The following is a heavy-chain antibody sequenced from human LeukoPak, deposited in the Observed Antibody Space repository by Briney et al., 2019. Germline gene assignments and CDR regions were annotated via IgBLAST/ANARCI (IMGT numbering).Heavy chain of an antibody. CDR3: AREYNWNNDY. V-gene: IGHV3-21*01. D-gene: IGHD1/OR15-1a*01. CDR1: GITLSNYG. Sequence: GGSLRLSCAVSGITLSNYGMNWVRQAPGKGLEWVSSISSSSSYIYYADSVKGRFTISRDNAKNSLYLQMNSLRAEDTAVYYCAREYNWNNDYWGQGTLVTVSS. CDR2: ISSSSSYI. J-gene: IGHJ4*02.